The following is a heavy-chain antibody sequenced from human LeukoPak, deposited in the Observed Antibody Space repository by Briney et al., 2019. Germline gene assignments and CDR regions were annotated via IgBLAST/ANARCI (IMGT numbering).Heavy chain of an antibody. V-gene: IGHV3-23*01. J-gene: IGHJ6*03. Sequence: GGSLRLSCAASGFTFSSYAMSWVRQAPGKGLEWVSAINGSGGNTYYADSVKGRFTISRDNSKNTLYLQMNSLRAEDTAIYYCAKEDGVTMIVVARGMDVWGKGTTVTVSS. CDR3: AKEDGVTMIVVARGMDV. CDR2: INGSGGNT. D-gene: IGHD3-22*01. CDR1: GFTFSSYA.